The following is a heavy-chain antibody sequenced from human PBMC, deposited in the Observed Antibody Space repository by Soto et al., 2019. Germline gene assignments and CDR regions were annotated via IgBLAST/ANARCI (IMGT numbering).Heavy chain of an antibody. CDR2: IYYSGST. D-gene: IGHD3-10*01. J-gene: IGHJ1*01. CDR3: ATVWLGESQH. CDR1: GGSISSSSYY. Sequence: QLQLQESGPGLVKPSETLSLTCTVSGGSISSSSYYWGWIRQPPGKGLEWIGSIYYSGSTYYNPSLKSRVTISVDTSKNQFSLKLSSVPAADTAVYYCATVWLGESQHWGQGTLVTVSS. V-gene: IGHV4-39*01.